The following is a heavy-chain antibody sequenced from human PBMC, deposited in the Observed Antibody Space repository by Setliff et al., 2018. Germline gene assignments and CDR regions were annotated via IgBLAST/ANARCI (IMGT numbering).Heavy chain of an antibody. V-gene: IGHV4-38-2*02. J-gene: IGHJ6*02. CDR2: IYYSGST. Sequence: PSETLSLTCTVSGYSISSGYYWGWIRQPPGKGLEWIGSIYYSGSTNYNPSLKSRVTISVDTSKSQFSLKLSSVTAADTAVYYCASSSGSYPGSNYYYYGMDVWGQGTTVTVSS. CDR3: ASSSGSYPGSNYYYYGMDV. D-gene: IGHD1-26*01. CDR1: GYSISSGYY.